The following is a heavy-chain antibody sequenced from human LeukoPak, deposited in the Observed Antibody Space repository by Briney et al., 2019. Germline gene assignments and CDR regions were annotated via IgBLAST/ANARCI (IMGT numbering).Heavy chain of an antibody. CDR3: ARGPPGQQLLF. V-gene: IGHV3-66*01. CDR2: IYSGGGT. Sequence: HPGGSLRLSCAASGFSFSDYGMHWVRQAPGKGLEWVSVIYSGGGTYYADSVKGRFTISRDTSMNTLYLQMNSLRADDTAVYYCARGPPGQQLLFWGQGTLVTVSS. D-gene: IGHD6-13*01. J-gene: IGHJ4*02. CDR1: GFSFSDYG.